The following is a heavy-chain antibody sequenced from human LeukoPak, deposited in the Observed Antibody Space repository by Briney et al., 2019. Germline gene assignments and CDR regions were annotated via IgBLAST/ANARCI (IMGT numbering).Heavy chain of an antibody. D-gene: IGHD3-10*01. CDR3: AKHYGSGSYMDY. CDR1: GFTFSSYW. Sequence: GGSLRLSCAASGFTFSSYWMHWVRQAPGKGLVWVSRINSDGSSTSYADSVKGRFTISRDNAKNTLYLQMNSLRAEDTAVYYCAKHYGSGSYMDYWGQGTLVTVSS. V-gene: IGHV3-74*01. J-gene: IGHJ4*02. CDR2: INSDGSST.